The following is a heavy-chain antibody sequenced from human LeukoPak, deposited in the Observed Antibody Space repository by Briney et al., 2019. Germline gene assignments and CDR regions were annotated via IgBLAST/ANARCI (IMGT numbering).Heavy chain of an antibody. V-gene: IGHV3-7*01. CDR1: GFTSSRYW. D-gene: IGHD6-19*01. J-gene: IGHJ4*02. Sequence: GGSLRLSCAASGFTSSRYWMSWVRQAPGKGLEWVANIKQDGSEKYYEDSVKGRFTISRDNAKNSLYLQMDSLRAEDTAVYYCARDRYIRVSPVAGCFDYWGQGTLVTVSS. CDR3: ARDRYIRVSPVAGCFDY. CDR2: IKQDGSEK.